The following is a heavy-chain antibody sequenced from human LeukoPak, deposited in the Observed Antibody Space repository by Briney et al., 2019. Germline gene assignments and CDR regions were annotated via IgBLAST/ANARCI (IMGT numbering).Heavy chain of an antibody. J-gene: IGHJ4*01. D-gene: IGHD6-19*01. CDR3: ARGYSGGRIDY. CDR1: GGSISGYH. CDR2: IYYIGST. V-gene: IGHV4-59*13. Sequence: SETLSLTCTVSGGSISGYHGPCIPKPPEKGLEGIGYIYYIGSTNYNPSLKSRVTISVDTSKNQFSLKLTSVTAADTAVFYCARGYSGGRIDYWGQGTLVTVSS.